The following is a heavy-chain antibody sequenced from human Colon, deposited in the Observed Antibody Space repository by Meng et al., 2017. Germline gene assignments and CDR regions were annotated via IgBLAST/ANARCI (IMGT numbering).Heavy chain of an antibody. CDR1: GLTFSSYA. D-gene: IGHD2-21*02. V-gene: IGHV3-23*01. Sequence: GESLKISCAASGLTFSSYAMNWVRQAPGKWLEWVSTLSSSGDRAYYVDSVKGRFTISRDNSNNILYLQMNSLRADDTAMYYCTRDSAYCGGGCYSFSDYWGQGTLVTVSS. CDR3: TRDSAYCGGGCYSFSDY. J-gene: IGHJ4*02. CDR2: LSSSGDRA.